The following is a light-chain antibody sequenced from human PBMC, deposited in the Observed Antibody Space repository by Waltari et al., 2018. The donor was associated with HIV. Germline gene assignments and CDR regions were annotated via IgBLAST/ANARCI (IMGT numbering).Light chain of an antibody. V-gene: IGLV3-1*01. CDR1: ELGDKY. CDR2: QDA. J-gene: IGLJ2*01. Sequence: SYEVTQPPSVAVSPGQTASITCSGYELGDKYTCWYQQKPGQSPLLVIYQDAKQPPGFPARVSAASSGQTATLTISGTLPMDGADYYCQAWGSTTSGVFGRGTKLTVL. CDR3: QAWGSTTSGV.